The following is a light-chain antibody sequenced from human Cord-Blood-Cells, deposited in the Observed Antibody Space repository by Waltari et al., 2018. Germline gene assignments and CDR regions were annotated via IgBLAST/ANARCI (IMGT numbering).Light chain of an antibody. CDR2: AAS. CDR1: QGISSY. J-gene: IGKJ3*01. Sequence: DIQLTQSPSFLSASVGDRVTITCRASQGISSYLAWYQQKPGKAPKLLIYAASTLQSGVPSRFSGSGSGTEFTLTISRLQPEDLATYYCQQLNSYPPTFGPGTKVDIK. CDR3: QQLNSYPPT. V-gene: IGKV1-9*01.